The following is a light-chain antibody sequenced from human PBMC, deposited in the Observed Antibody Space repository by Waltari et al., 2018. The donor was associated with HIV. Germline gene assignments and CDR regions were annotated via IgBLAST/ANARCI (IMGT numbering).Light chain of an antibody. Sequence: SYVLTQPPSVSVAPGQTARITCGGNNIGSKSVHWYQQKPGQAPVLVVDDDSDRPAGIPERFSGSNSGNTATLTISRVEAGDEADYCCQVWDSSSDHTRVFGGGTKLTVL. CDR3: QVWDSSSDHTRV. CDR2: DDS. CDR1: NIGSKS. J-gene: IGLJ2*01. V-gene: IGLV3-21*02.